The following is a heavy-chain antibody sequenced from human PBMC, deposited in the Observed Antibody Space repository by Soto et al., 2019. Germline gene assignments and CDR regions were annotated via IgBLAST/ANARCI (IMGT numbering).Heavy chain of an antibody. CDR3: ARVRCFNGLCHTADYGMDV. D-gene: IGHD2-8*01. V-gene: IGHV1-69*13. CDR2: IIPISGTT. Sequence: SVKVSCKASGYTFISYSIAWVRQAPGQGLEWMGGIIPISGTTNYAQKFQGRVAITADESTDTVYMELSRLRSEDTAVYFCARVRCFNGLCHTADYGMDVWGQGTTVTVSS. J-gene: IGHJ6*02. CDR1: GYTFISYS.